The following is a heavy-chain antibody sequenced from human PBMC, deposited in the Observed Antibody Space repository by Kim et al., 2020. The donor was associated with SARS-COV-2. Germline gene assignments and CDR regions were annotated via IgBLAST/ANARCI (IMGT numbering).Heavy chain of an antibody. D-gene: IGHD3-3*01. J-gene: IGHJ4*02. Sequence: SVKVSCKASGGTFSSYAISWVRQAPGQGLEWMGGIIPIFGTANYAQKFQGRVTITADESTSTAYMELSSLRSEDTAVYYCARDPGARITIFGVVTYYFDYWGQGTLVTVSS. V-gene: IGHV1-69*13. CDR1: GGTFSSYA. CDR3: ARDPGARITIFGVVTYYFDY. CDR2: IIPIFGTA.